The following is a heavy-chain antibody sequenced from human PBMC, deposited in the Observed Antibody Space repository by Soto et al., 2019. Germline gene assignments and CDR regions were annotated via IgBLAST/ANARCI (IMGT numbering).Heavy chain of an antibody. J-gene: IGHJ3*02. D-gene: IGHD1-26*01. Sequence: QRQLLESGGGMVQPGRSLRLSCAASGFTFNNYGMHWVRQAPGKGLEWVAVISYDGSNKYYADSVKGRFTISRDNSKKTLYQQMDSLRAEDTAVYYCAKDLGSRSYLIDAFDIWGQGTMVSVSS. CDR2: ISYDGSNK. CDR1: GFTFNNYG. CDR3: AKDLGSRSYLIDAFDI. V-gene: IGHV3-30*18.